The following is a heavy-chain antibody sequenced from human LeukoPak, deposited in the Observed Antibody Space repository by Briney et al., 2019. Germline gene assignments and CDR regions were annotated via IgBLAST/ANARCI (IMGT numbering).Heavy chain of an antibody. CDR1: GFTFDDYA. CDR3: ARGGYSGYERFDY. Sequence: PGRSLRLSCAASGFTFDDYAMHWVRQAPGKGLEWVSGISWNSGSIGYADSVKGRFTISRDNAKNSLYLQMNSLRAEDTALYYCARGGYSGYERFDYWGQGTLVTVSS. J-gene: IGHJ4*02. V-gene: IGHV3-9*01. CDR2: ISWNSGSI. D-gene: IGHD5-12*01.